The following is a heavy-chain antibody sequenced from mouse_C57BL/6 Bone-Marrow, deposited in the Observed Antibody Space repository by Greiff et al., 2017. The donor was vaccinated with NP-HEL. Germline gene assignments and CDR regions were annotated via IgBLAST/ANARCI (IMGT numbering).Heavy chain of an antibody. CDR2: IYPGSGST. D-gene: IGHD2-2*01. V-gene: IGHV1-55*01. J-gene: IGHJ2*01. CDR3: ARGVGYDGGFDY. Sequence: QVQLQQPGAELVKPGASVKMSCKASGYTFTSYWITWVKQRPGQGLEWIGDIYPGSGSTNYNEKFKSKATLTVDQSSSTAYMQLSSLTSEDSAFYDCARGVGYDGGFDYWGQGTTLTVSS. CDR1: GYTFTSYW.